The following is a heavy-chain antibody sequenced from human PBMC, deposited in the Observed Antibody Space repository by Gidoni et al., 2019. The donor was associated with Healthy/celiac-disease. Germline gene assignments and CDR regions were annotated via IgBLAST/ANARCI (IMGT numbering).Heavy chain of an antibody. V-gene: IGHV6-1*01. J-gene: IGHJ4*02. Sequence: QVQLKQSGQGLVQPSQTLSLPAPISWASVSSNSAAWNWIRQSPARGFEWLGRTYYRSKWYNDYAVSVKSRITINPDTSKNQFSLQLNSVTPEDTAVYYCARVSSGAAAVDYWGQGTLVTVSS. D-gene: IGHD6-13*01. CDR2: TYYRSKWYN. CDR1: WASVSSNSAA. CDR3: ARVSSGAAAVDY.